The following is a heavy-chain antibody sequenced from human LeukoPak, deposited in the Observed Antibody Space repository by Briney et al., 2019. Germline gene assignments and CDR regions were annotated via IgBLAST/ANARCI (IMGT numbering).Heavy chain of an antibody. V-gene: IGHV4-59*08. CDR3: ARHDDGRSGYYVH. CDR2: IYSSGST. D-gene: IGHD3-22*01. CDR1: GGSIRSHY. J-gene: IGHJ4*02. Sequence: SETLSLTCTVSGGSIRSHYWSWIRQPPGKGLEWIGYIYSSGSTNYNPPLRSRVTISVDTSKNQFSLRLSSVTAADTAVYYCARHDDGRSGYYVHWGQGTLVTVSS.